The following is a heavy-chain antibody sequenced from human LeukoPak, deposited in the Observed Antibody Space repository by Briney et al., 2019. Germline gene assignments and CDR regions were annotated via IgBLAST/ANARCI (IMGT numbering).Heavy chain of an antibody. CDR1: RFTFSSYA. Sequence: QSGGSLRLSCAASRFTFSSYAMNWVRQAPGKGLEWVSAISGSGGSTYYADSVKGRFTISRDNSKNTLYLQMNSLRAEDTALYYCARNVGSGYYYYFDYWGQGTLVTVSS. J-gene: IGHJ4*02. CDR2: ISGSGGST. V-gene: IGHV3-23*01. D-gene: IGHD3-22*01. CDR3: ARNVGSGYYYYFDY.